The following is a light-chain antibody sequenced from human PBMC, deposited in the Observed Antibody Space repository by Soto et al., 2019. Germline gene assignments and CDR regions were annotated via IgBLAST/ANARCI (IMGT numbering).Light chain of an antibody. J-gene: IGLJ2*01. CDR3: YSNVGVWTFI. Sequence: QSALTQPASVSGSPGQSITISCTGSSSDMGKYNVVSWYQQQSGNAPKLLLYEVSRRPSGVPTRFTGSKSGNTASLTIASLQADDEAYYCCYSNVGVWTFIFGGGTQLTVL. CDR1: SSDMGKYNV. CDR2: EVS. V-gene: IGLV2-23*02.